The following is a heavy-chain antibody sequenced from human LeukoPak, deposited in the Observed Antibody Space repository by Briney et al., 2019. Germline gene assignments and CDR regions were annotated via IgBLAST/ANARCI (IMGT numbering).Heavy chain of an antibody. CDR3: AEAHYYDSSGASGERWFDP. CDR1: GFTFSAYA. CDR2: ISSNGGSS. V-gene: IGHV3-64*04. D-gene: IGHD3-22*01. J-gene: IGHJ5*02. Sequence: GGSLRLSCSASGFTFSAYAMYWVRQAPGKGLEYVSGISSNGGSSFYADSVKGRFTFSRDTSKNTLYLQMNSLRAEDTAVYYCAEAHYYDSSGASGERWFDPWGQGTLVTVSS.